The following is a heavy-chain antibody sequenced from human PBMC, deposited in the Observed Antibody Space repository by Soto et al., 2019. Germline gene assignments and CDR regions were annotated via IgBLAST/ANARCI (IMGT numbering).Heavy chain of an antibody. V-gene: IGHV3-23*01. Sequence: EVRLLESGGGLVQPGGSLRRSCEASGFTFSTYAMSWVRQAPGKGLEWVSTIIGSGGSTFYPDSVKGRVTISRDNSKNTLYLLVDSLRGADTATYYCAKAPGYCSSTSCPWSFDFWGQGTLVTVSS. D-gene: IGHD2-2*01. CDR3: AKAPGYCSSTSCPWSFDF. CDR1: GFTFSTYA. J-gene: IGHJ4*02. CDR2: IIGSGGST.